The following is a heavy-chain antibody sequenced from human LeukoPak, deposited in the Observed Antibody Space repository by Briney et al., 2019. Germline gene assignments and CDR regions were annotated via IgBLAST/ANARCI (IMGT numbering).Heavy chain of an antibody. D-gene: IGHD1-1*01. J-gene: IGHJ5*02. V-gene: IGHV4-59*08. CDR3: ARRVVEALVSSERNWLDP. CDR2: IYYSGST. CDR1: GDSISSYS. Sequence: SETLSLTCVVSGDSISSYSWNWIRQAPGKGLEWIGRIYYSGSTIYNPSLKSRVTILLDTAKNQFSLKLSSVTAADTAVYYCARRVVEALVSSERNWLDPWGQGTLVTVSP.